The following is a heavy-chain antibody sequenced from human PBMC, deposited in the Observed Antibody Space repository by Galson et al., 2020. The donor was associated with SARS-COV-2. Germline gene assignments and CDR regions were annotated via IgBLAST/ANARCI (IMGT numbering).Heavy chain of an antibody. Sequence: HWESPKIPCKGSGYSFHTYWISWVRPMPGKGLEWMGTICIGYSDARYRPSFHGQVTISADKSLDTAYLQWASLKASDTAIYYCARHMAIESFSYTYYWGPGTQVTVSS. CDR2: ICIGYSDA. J-gene: IGHJ4*02. CDR1: GYSFHTYW. V-gene: IGHV5-51*01. D-gene: IGHD3-10*01. CDR3: ARHMAIESFSYTYY.